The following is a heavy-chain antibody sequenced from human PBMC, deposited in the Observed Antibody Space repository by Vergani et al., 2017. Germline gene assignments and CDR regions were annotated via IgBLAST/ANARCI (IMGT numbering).Heavy chain of an antibody. CDR1: GFTFDDYA. CDR2: ISWNSGSI. D-gene: IGHD5-12*01. CDR3: AKDMEGGWLSCEFYY. V-gene: IGHV3-9*01. J-gene: IGHJ4*02. Sequence: EVQLVESGGGLVQPGRSLRLSCAASGFTFDDYAMHWVRQAPGKGLEWVSGISWNSGSIGYADSVKGRFTISRDNAKNSLYLQMNSLRAEDTALYYCAKDMEGGWLSCEFYYWGQGTLVTVSS.